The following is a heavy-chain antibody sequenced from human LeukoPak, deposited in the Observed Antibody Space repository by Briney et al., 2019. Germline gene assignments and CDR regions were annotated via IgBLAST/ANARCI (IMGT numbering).Heavy chain of an antibody. V-gene: IGHV4-59*01. D-gene: IGHD4-17*01. CDR3: ARGSTVTSRIIDY. J-gene: IGHJ4*02. CDR1: GGSISSYY. CDR2: IHYSGST. Sequence: SETLSLTCTVSGGSISSYYWSWIRQPPGKGLEWVGYIHYSGSTNNNPSLKSRITMSLDTSKNQFSLKVSSVTAADTAVYYCARGSTVTSRIIDYWGQGTLVTVSS.